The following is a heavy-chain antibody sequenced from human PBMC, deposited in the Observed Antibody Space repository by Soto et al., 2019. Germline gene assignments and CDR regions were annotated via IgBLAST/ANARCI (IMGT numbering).Heavy chain of an antibody. V-gene: IGHV1-8*02. CDR1: GYTFTSFD. Sequence: ASVKVSCKASGYTFTSFDIDWVRRATGQGLEWMGWMNPTTGNTGFAQKFQGRVTMTRNTSITTAYLELSSLRSEDTAVYYCARGGDSSTWYDLDYWGQGTLVTVSS. CDR3: ARGGDSSTWYDLDY. D-gene: IGHD6-13*01. J-gene: IGHJ4*02. CDR2: MNPTTGNT.